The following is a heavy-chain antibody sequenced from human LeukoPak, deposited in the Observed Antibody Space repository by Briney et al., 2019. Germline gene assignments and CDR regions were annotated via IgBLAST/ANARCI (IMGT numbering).Heavy chain of an antibody. V-gene: IGHV3-23*01. J-gene: IGHJ4*02. CDR3: AKAEGYDILTGLDY. Sequence: GGSLRLSCAPSGFTFSSYAMSWVRHAPGKGLESVSGIGASGGSTYYADSVKGRFTISRDNSKNTLYLHMNSLRTEDTAVYYCAKAEGYDILTGLDYWGQGTLVTVSS. D-gene: IGHD3-9*01. CDR2: IGASGGST. CDR1: GFTFSSYA.